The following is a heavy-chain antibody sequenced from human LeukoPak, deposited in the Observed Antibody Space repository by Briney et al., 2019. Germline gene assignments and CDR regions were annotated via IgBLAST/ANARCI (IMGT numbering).Heavy chain of an antibody. D-gene: IGHD1-1*01. Sequence: SETLSLTCTVSGGSISSYYWSWIRQPPGKGLEWIGYIYYSGSTNYNPSLKSRVTISVDTSKNQFSLKLSSVTAADTAVYYCARPWYNWNDVWFDPWGQGTLVTVSS. CDR3: ARPWYNWNDVWFDP. CDR2: IYYSGST. V-gene: IGHV4-59*08. J-gene: IGHJ5*02. CDR1: GGSISSYY.